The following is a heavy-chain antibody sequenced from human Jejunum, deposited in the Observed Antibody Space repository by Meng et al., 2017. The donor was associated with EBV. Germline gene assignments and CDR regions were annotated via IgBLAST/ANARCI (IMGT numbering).Heavy chain of an antibody. Sequence: VGAGGGLIQPGGYLRLSCAASGLTVSGNYMTWVRQAPGKGLEWVSILNFGGASYYADSVKGRFIISRDNSKNTVYLQMNSLRAEDTAIYYCATVDAVLWNGFKMAENWFDPWGQGTLVTASS. J-gene: IGHJ5*02. CDR3: ATVDAVLWNGFKMAENWFDP. CDR2: LNFGGAS. CDR1: GLTVSGNY. D-gene: IGHD3-3*01. V-gene: IGHV3-53*01.